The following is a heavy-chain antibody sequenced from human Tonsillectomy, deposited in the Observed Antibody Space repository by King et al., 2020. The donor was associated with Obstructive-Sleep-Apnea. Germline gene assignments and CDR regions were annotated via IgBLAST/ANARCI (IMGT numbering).Heavy chain of an antibody. J-gene: IGHJ3*02. Sequence: VQLVESGGGLVQPGGSLRLSCAASGFTFSSYAMSWVRQAPGKGLEWVSTISGSGGGPYYADSVKGRFTISRDNSENTLYLQMNSLRAEDTAVYYCAKTQRSYYDTSGYWRDAFDIWGQGTMVTVSS. CDR1: GFTFSSYA. CDR2: ISGSGGGP. D-gene: IGHD3-22*01. V-gene: IGHV3-23*04. CDR3: AKTQRSYYDTSGYWRDAFDI.